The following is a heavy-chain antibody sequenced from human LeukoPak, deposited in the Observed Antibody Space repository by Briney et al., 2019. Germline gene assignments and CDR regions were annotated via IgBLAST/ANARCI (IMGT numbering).Heavy chain of an antibody. J-gene: IGHJ4*02. CDR1: GYTFTSYY. Sequence: ASVKVSCTASGYTFTSYYMHWVRQAPGQGLEWMGIINPSGGSTSYAQKFQGRVTVTRDTSTSTVYMELSSLRSEDTAVYYCARRNPDIVATIPGFEYYFDYWGQGTLVTVSS. D-gene: IGHD5-12*01. CDR2: INPSGGST. CDR3: ARRNPDIVATIPGFEYYFDY. V-gene: IGHV1-46*01.